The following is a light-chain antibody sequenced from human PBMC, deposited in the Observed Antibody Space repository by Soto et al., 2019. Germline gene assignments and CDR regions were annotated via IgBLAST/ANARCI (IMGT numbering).Light chain of an antibody. V-gene: IGLV2-8*01. CDR1: SSDVGGYNY. CDR2: EVS. Sequence: QSALTQPPSASGSRGQSVTISCTGTSSDVGGYNYVSWYQQHPGKAPKLMIYEVSKRPSGVPERFSGSKSGNTASLTVSGLQAEDEADYYCSSYAGSNIHYVFGTGTKVTVL. CDR3: SSYAGSNIHYV. J-gene: IGLJ1*01.